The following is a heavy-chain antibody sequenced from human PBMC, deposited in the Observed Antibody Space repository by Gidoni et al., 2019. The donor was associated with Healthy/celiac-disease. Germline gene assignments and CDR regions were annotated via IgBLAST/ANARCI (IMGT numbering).Heavy chain of an antibody. CDR3: AHRRTLWVGQLERLDWFDP. D-gene: IGHD1-1*01. CDR1: GFSLSTSGVG. V-gene: IGHV2-5*01. J-gene: IGHJ5*02. CDR2: IYWNDDK. Sequence: QITLKESGPTLVKPTQTLTLTCPFSGFSLSTSGVGVGWIRQPPGKALEWLALIYWNDDKRYSPSLKSRLTITKDTSKNQVVLTMTNMDPVDTATYYCAHRRTLWVGQLERLDWFDPWGQGTLVTVSS.